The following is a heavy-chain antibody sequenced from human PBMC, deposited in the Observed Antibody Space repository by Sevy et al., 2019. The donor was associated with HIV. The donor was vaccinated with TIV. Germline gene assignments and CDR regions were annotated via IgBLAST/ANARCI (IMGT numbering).Heavy chain of an antibody. Sequence: SETLSLTCTVSGGSISSYYWSWIRQPPGKGLEWIGYIYYSGSTNYNPSLKSRVTISVDTSKNQFSLKLSSVTAADTAVYYCARVQRSTYYYGSGSYRTYYFDYWDQGTLVTVSS. D-gene: IGHD3-10*01. CDR3: ARVQRSTYYYGSGSYRTYYFDY. CDR2: IYYSGST. J-gene: IGHJ4*02. V-gene: IGHV4-59*01. CDR1: GGSISSYY.